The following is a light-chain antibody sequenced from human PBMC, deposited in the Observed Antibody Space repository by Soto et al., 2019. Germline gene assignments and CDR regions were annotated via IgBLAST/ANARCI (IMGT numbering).Light chain of an antibody. CDR1: QSVSSTY. CDR2: GAS. Sequence: EIVLTQSPGTLSLSPGERATLSCRASQSVSSTYLAWYQQKPGQAPRLLICGASTRATGIPARFSGSGSGTEFTLTIGSLQSEDFAVYYCQQYSSSPSFGQGTRLEIK. J-gene: IGKJ5*01. V-gene: IGKV3-20*01. CDR3: QQYSSSPS.